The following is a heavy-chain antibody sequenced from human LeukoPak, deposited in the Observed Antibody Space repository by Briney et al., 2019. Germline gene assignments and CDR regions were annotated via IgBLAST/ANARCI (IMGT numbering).Heavy chain of an antibody. CDR3: ARGRGGATTGFDH. Sequence: GASVKLSCKAAGYTFSGYYMHWVGQAPGQGLESMGWINSNSGARNYAPKLPGRITFSRYTSISTAYMELSSLRPDDTAIYYCARGRGGATTGFDHWGQGTLVTVSS. CDR2: INSNSGAR. J-gene: IGHJ4*02. V-gene: IGHV1-2*02. CDR1: GYTFSGYY. D-gene: IGHD1-26*01.